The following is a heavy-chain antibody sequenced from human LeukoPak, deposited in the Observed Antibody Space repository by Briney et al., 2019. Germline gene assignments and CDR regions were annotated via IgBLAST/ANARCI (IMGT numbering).Heavy chain of an antibody. J-gene: IGHJ4*02. CDR3: ARRYYDNFDY. CDR1: GFTFNTYG. D-gene: IGHD3-22*01. CDR2: ISYDGSNK. Sequence: GGSLRLSCVASGFTFNTYGLHWVRQAPGKGLEWVASISYDGSNKNYADSVKGRFTISRDNSKNTLYLQMNSLRPEDTAVYYCARRYYDNFDYWGQGTLVTVSS. V-gene: IGHV3-30*03.